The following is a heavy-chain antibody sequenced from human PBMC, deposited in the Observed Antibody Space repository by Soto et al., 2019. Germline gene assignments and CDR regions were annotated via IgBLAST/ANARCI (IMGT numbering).Heavy chain of an antibody. CDR2: ISGSGGST. J-gene: IGHJ4*02. V-gene: IGHV3-23*01. CDR3: AKEGQQLGGGYFDY. CDR1: GFTFSSYA. D-gene: IGHD6-13*01. Sequence: EVQLLESGEGLVRPGGSLRLCCAASGFTFSSYAMSWVRQAPGKGLEWVSAISGSGGSTYYADSVKGRFTISRDNSKNTLYLQMNSLGAEDTAVYYCAKEGQQLGGGYFDYWGQGTLVTVSS.